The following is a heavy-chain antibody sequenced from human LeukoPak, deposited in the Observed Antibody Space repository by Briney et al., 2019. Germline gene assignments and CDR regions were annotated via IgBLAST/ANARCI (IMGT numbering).Heavy chain of an antibody. CDR3: ARETYYYDSSGYLLGDY. J-gene: IGHJ4*02. V-gene: IGHV3-21*01. CDR1: GFTFSSYS. Sequence: GGSLRLSCAASGFTFSSYSMNWVRQAPGKGLEWVSSISSSSSYIYYADSVKGRFTISRDNAKNSLYLQMNSLRAEDTAVYYCARETYYYDSSGYLLGDYWGQGTLVAVSS. D-gene: IGHD3-22*01. CDR2: ISSSSSYI.